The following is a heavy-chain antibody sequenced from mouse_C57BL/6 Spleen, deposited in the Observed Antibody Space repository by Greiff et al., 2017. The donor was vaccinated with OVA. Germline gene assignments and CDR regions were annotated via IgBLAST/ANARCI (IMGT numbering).Heavy chain of an antibody. CDR3: AREGDYGYGYAMDY. CDR1: GYTFTSYT. D-gene: IGHD2-2*01. Sequence: QVHVKQSGAELARPGASVKMSCKASGYTFTSYTMHWVKQRPGQGLEWIGYINPSSGYTKYNQKFKDKATLTADKSSSTAYMQLSSLTSEDSAVYYCAREGDYGYGYAMDYWGQGTSVTVSS. V-gene: IGHV1-4*01. CDR2: INPSSGYT. J-gene: IGHJ4*01.